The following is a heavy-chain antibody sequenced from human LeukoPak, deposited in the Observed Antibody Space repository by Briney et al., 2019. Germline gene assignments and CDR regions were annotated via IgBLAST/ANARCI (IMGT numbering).Heavy chain of an antibody. V-gene: IGHV3-7*05. J-gene: IGHJ4*02. D-gene: IGHD5-24*01. CDR3: AREGREGYNYPALDF. CDR2: MKHDGIEN. CDR1: GFSFGSYW. Sequence: GGSLRLSCVASGFSFGSYWMAWVRQAPGKGLEWVANMKHDGIENYHVDSVKGRFTISRDHNKNSLYLHMSSLRVEDTAVYYCAREGREGYNYPALDFWGQGILVTVSS.